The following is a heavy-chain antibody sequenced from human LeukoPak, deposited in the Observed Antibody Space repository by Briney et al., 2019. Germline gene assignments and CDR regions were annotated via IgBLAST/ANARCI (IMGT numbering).Heavy chain of an antibody. CDR1: GYTFTSYG. Sequence: ASVKVSCKASGYTFTSYGISWVRQAPGQGLEWMGWISAYNGNTNYAQKLQGRVTMTTDTSTSTAYMELRSLRSDDTAVYHCARRWIAVAVGYFDYWGQGTLVTVSS. CDR3: ARRWIAVAVGYFDY. D-gene: IGHD6-19*01. V-gene: IGHV1-18*01. J-gene: IGHJ4*02. CDR2: ISAYNGNT.